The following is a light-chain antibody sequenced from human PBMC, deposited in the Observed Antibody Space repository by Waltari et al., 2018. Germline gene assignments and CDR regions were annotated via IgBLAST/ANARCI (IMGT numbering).Light chain of an antibody. Sequence: EIVLTQSPGTLSLSPGERATLSFKPSQSVNRAFAWYQQKPGQAPRLLIYGIFDRAAGTPDRFSGSGSGTDFSLTISRLEPEDFAVYYCQHYLRLPVTFGQGTRVEVK. CDR2: GIF. CDR3: QHYLRLPVT. J-gene: IGKJ1*01. CDR1: QSVNRA. V-gene: IGKV3-20*01.